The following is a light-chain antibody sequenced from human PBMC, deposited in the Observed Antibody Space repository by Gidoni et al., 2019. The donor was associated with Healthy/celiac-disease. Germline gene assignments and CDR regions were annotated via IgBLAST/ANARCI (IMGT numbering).Light chain of an antibody. J-gene: IGKJ2*04. CDR2: GAS. CDR1: QSVSSSY. Sequence: IALTQSPGTLSLSLGERATLSCRASQSVSSSYLAWYQQKPGQAPRLLIYGASSRATGIPDRFSGSGSSTDFTLTISRLEPEDFAVYYCQQYGSSPPCSFGQGTKLEIK. CDR3: QQYGSSPPCS. V-gene: IGKV3-20*01.